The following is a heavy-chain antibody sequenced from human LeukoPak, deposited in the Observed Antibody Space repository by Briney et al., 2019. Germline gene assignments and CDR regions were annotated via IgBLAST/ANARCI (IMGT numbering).Heavy chain of an antibody. D-gene: IGHD3-10*01. CDR2: IYWDDDK. J-gene: IGHJ3*02. CDR1: GFSLSTSGVG. Sequence: SGPTLVHPTQTLTLTCTFSGFSLSTSGVGVGWIRQPPGKALEWLALIYWDDDKRYSPSLKSRLTITKDTSKNQVVLTMTNMDPVDTATYYCAHTQTANYYGSGVYSRAFDIWGQGTMVTVSS. V-gene: IGHV2-5*02. CDR3: AHTQTANYYGSGVYSRAFDI.